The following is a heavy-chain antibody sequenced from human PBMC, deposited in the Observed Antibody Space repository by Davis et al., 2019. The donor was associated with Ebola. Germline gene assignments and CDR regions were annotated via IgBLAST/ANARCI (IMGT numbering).Heavy chain of an antibody. CDR1: GGSISSYY. CDR2: IHDSGTT. Sequence: SETLSLTCTVSGGSISSYYWSWIRQPPGQGLEWIGDIHDSGTTNYNPSLMSRVSISVDTSKNQFSLKLRSVAAADTAVYYCARYDRYCSGGDCYSVKDWFDAWGQGTLVTVSS. V-gene: IGHV4-59*01. D-gene: IGHD2-15*01. J-gene: IGHJ5*02. CDR3: ARYDRYCSGGDCYSVKDWFDA.